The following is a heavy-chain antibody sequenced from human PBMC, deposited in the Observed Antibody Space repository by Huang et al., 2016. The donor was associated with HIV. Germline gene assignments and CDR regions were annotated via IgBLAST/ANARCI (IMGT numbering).Heavy chain of an antibody. CDR1: GYSFTSNW. Sequence: EVQLVQSGAEVKKPGESLKISCKGSGYSFTSNWIGWVRQMPGKGLELMGMIFPSDSYTRYSPSFQCQVTISADKSITPAYLQWGSLKASDTAMYYCTRLSSDGKNYFDPWGQGSLVTVSS. V-gene: IGHV5-51*03. CDR2: IFPSDSYT. J-gene: IGHJ5*02. CDR3: TRLSSDGKNYFDP. D-gene: IGHD1-7*01.